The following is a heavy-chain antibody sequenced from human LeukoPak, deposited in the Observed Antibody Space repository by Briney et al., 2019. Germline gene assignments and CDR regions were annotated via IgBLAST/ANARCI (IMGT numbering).Heavy chain of an antibody. J-gene: IGHJ1*01. CDR3: ASFPTDYYDSSGYLTYFQH. V-gene: IGHV1-18*01. CDR1: GYTFTSYG. CDR2: ISAYNGNT. Sequence: ASVKVSCKASGYTFTSYGISWVRQAPGQGLEWMGWISAYNGNTNYAQRLQGRVTMTTDTSTSTAYMELRSLRSDDTAVYYCASFPTDYYDSSGYLTYFQHWGQGTLVTVSS. D-gene: IGHD3-22*01.